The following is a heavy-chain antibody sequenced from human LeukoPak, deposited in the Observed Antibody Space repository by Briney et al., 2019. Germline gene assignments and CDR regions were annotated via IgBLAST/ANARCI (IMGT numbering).Heavy chain of an antibody. J-gene: IGHJ3*02. CDR1: GYPFTSYG. D-gene: IGHD3-9*01. CDR3: ARGYDILPAYRLMDI. Sequence: ASVKVSCKASGYPFTSYGINWVRQAPGQGLEWMGWISAYNGNTNYAQKLQGRVTMTTDTSTGTAYMELRSLRSDDTAVYYCARGYDILPAYRLMDIWGQGTMVTVSS. CDR2: ISAYNGNT. V-gene: IGHV1-18*01.